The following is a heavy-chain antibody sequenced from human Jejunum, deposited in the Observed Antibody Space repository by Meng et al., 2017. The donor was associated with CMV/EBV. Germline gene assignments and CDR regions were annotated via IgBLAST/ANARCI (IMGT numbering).Heavy chain of an antibody. CDR2: IRFDGSDQ. J-gene: IGHJ4*02. V-gene: IGHV3-30*02. D-gene: IGHD6-13*01. Sequence: ATSGFTFTSFGMTWVRQVPGKGLEWVAFIRFDGSDQFYTDSVKGRFTISRDDSKNTFFLQMNSLRPEDTAVYYCAKGPAAGHLDYWGQGTQVTVSS. CDR3: AKGPAAGHLDY. CDR1: GFTFTSFG.